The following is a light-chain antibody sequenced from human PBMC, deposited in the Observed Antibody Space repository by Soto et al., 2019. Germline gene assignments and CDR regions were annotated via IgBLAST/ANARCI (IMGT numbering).Light chain of an antibody. CDR3: QQYGSSGT. V-gene: IGKV3-20*01. Sequence: EIVLTQSPGTLSLSPGERATLSCRASQSVSNNYLAWYQQKPGQAPRLLIYVASNRATGIPDRFSGSGSGTDFPLTISRLEHEDFAVYYWQQYGSSGTFGQGAKVDIK. CDR2: VAS. CDR1: QSVSNNY. J-gene: IGKJ1*01.